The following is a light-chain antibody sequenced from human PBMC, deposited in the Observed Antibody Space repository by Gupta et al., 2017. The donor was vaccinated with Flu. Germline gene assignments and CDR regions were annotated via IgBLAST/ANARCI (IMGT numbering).Light chain of an antibody. V-gene: IGLV1-44*01. CDR1: TSNIGSNN. J-gene: IGLJ3*02. CDR3: ASGDDSRNGLV. CDR2: SNA. Sequence: SVLPKPPAASGPPGQRVSISCSGSTSNIGSNNVPWYQPLPGTAPKLLIYSNAQRPSGVPDRFSASKSGTSASLTIIGLQAEDEADFYCASGDDSRNGLVFGEGTKLTVL.